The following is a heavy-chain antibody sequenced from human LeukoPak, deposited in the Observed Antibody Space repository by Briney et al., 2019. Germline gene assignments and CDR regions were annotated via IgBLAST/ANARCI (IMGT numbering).Heavy chain of an antibody. J-gene: IGHJ5*02. CDR3: ATAELGSSSWSRNWFDP. D-gene: IGHD6-13*01. CDR2: FDPEDGET. V-gene: IGHV1-24*01. Sequence: ASVKVSCKVSGYTLTELSMHWVRQAPGKGLEWMGGFDPEDGETIYAQKFQGRVTMTEDTSTDTAYMELSSLRSEDTAVYYCATAELGSSSWSRNWFDPWGQGTLVTVSS. CDR1: GYTLTELS.